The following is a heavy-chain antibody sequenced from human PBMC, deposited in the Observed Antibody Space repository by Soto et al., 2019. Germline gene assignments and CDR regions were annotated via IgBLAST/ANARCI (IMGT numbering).Heavy chain of an antibody. J-gene: IGHJ4*02. Sequence: QVQLVQSGAEVKKPGASVKVSCRSSGYTFKNYYIQWVRQAPGQGLEWMGIINPRDASSSYAQKFQGRATMTRDTSTSTVYMELSSLRSDDTAVYYCARDISPLPYRGATDYWGQGTLVTVSS. CDR2: INPRDASS. V-gene: IGHV1-46*02. CDR1: GYTFKNYY. D-gene: IGHD3-3*02. CDR3: ARDISPLPYRGATDY.